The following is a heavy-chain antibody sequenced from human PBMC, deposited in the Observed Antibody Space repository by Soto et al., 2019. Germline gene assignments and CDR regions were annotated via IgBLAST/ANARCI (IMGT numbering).Heavy chain of an antibody. CDR3: ASAHYGDYGYGMDV. CDR2: IYHSGST. Sequence: QLQLQESGSGLVKPSQTLSLTCAVSGGSISSGGYSWSWIRQPPGKGLEWIGYIYHSGSTYYNPSLNIRVTMSVDSSKNQFSLKLSSVTAADTAVYYCASAHYGDYGYGMDVWGQGTTVTVSS. CDR1: GGSISSGGYS. V-gene: IGHV4-30-2*01. J-gene: IGHJ6*02. D-gene: IGHD4-17*01.